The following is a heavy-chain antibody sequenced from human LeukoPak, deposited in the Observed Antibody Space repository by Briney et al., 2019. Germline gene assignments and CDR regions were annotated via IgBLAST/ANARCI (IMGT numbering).Heavy chain of an antibody. J-gene: IGHJ4*02. CDR1: GFTFDDYT. V-gene: IGHV3-43*01. CDR2: ISWDGGST. Sequence: GGSLRLSCAASGFTFDDYTMHWVRQAPGKGLEWVSLISWDGGSTYYADSVKGRFTISRDNSKNSLYLQMNSLRTEDTALYYCAKDFERSSSGYYGGYGYWGQGTLVTVSS. CDR3: AKDFERSSSGYYGGYGY. D-gene: IGHD3-22*01.